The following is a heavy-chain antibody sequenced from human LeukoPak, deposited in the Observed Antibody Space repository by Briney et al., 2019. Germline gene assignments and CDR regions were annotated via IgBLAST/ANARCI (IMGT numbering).Heavy chain of an antibody. D-gene: IGHD5-12*01. CDR3: ARAPGGSDDDPYLDY. CDR2: INSDGRIT. V-gene: IGHV3-74*01. CDR1: AFTFSSYW. Sequence: AGSLRLSCAASAFTFSSYWMHWVRQAPGKGLVWVSRINSDGRITNYADSVKGRFTISRDNAKNTLYLQMNSLRAEDTAVYYCARAPGGSDDDPYLDYWGQGTLVTVSS. J-gene: IGHJ4*02.